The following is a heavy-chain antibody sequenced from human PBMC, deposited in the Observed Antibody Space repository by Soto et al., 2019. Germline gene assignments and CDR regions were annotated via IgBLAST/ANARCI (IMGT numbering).Heavy chain of an antibody. CDR2: IYYSGST. CDR3: ARDAWPSIAARYYYMDV. Sequence: PSETLSLTCTVSGGSISSYYWSWIRQPPGKGLEWIGYIYYSGSTNYNPSLKSRVTISVDTSKNQFSLKLSSVTAADTAVYYCARDAWPSIAARYYYMDVWGKGTTVTVSS. V-gene: IGHV4-59*01. D-gene: IGHD6-6*01. CDR1: GGSISSYY. J-gene: IGHJ6*03.